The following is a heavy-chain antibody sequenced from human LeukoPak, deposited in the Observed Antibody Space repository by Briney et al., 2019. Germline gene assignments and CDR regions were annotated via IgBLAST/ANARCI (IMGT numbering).Heavy chain of an antibody. CDR2: FNPNSGGT. CDR1: GYSFTGYY. D-gene: IGHD1-26*01. J-gene: IGHJ5*02. CDR3: ARDLLHQKWELLGPAANWFDP. V-gene: IGHV1-2*02. Sequence: ASVKVSCKASGYSFTGYYIHWVRQAPGQGLEWMGWFNPNSGGTSYAQKFQGRVTMTRDTSISTAYMELSRLRSDDTAVYYCARDLLHQKWELLGPAANWFDPWGQGTLVTVSS.